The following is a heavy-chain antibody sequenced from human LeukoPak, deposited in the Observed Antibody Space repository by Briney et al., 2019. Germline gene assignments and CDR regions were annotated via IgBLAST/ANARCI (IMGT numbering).Heavy chain of an antibody. V-gene: IGHV4-39*07. D-gene: IGHD6-6*01. CDR1: GGSISSNSYY. Sequence: SETLSLTCTVSGGSISSNSYYWGWIRQSPGKGLEWIGSIYYSGTTYYNPSLKSRVTISVDTSKNQFSLKLSSVTAADTAVYYCARDTARGEYSSSLLDYWGQGTLVTVSS. CDR3: ARDTARGEYSSSLLDY. J-gene: IGHJ4*02. CDR2: IYYSGTT.